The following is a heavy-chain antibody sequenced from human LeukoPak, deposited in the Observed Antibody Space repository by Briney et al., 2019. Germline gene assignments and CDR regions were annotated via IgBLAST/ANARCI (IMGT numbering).Heavy chain of an antibody. D-gene: IGHD6-13*01. CDR3: ARMAAAGIDY. CDR1: GVSISSYY. CDR2: IYYSGST. J-gene: IGHJ4*02. Sequence: PSETLSLTCTVSGVSISSYYWSWIRQPPAKGLEWIGYIYYSGSTNYNPSLKSRVTISVDTSKNQFSLKLSSVTAADTAVYYCARMAAAGIDYWGQGTLVTVSS. V-gene: IGHV4-59*01.